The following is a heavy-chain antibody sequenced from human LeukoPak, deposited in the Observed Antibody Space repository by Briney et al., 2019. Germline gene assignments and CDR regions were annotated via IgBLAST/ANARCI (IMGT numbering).Heavy chain of an antibody. CDR1: GFTFSAYW. CDR3: AKNNLVGATVEAFDI. J-gene: IGHJ3*02. D-gene: IGHD1-26*01. CDR2: IRYDGGNK. Sequence: GGSLRLSCAASGFTFSAYWMHWVRQAPGKGLEWVAFIRYDGGNKYYADSVKGRFTISRDNSKNTLYLQMNSLRAEDTAVYYCAKNNLVGATVEAFDIWGQGTMVTVSS. V-gene: IGHV3-30*02.